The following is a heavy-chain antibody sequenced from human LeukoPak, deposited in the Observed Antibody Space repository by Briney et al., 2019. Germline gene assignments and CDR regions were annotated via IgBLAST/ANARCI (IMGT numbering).Heavy chain of an antibody. CDR1: GYSFTGYY. CDR3: VRELEWELLRLGQF. J-gene: IGHJ1*01. CDR2: IKPNNGDT. Sequence: ASVKVSCKASGYSFTGYYMHWVRRAPGQGLEWMGWIKPNNGDTNYAQKFQGRVTMTRDTSISTAYMELSGLRSDDSAVYYCVRELEWELLRLGQFWGQGTLVTVSS. D-gene: IGHD1-26*01. V-gene: IGHV1-2*02.